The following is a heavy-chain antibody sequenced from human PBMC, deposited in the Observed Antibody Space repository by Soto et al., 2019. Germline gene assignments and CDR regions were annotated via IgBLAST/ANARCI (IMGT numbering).Heavy chain of an antibody. CDR1: GVSISRDNW. J-gene: IGHJ4*02. V-gene: IGHV4-4*02. CDR3: ARDEGSHPGD. Sequence: QVQLQESGPGLVRPSGTVSLTCAVSGVSISRDNWWSWVPQPPGKALEWIGEIHHSGSTNYNPFLNSRVTMSVVTSKDLFSLTLSSVTAADAAFYYCARDEGSHPGDWGQGTLVSVSS. CDR2: IHHSGST. D-gene: IGHD6-13*01.